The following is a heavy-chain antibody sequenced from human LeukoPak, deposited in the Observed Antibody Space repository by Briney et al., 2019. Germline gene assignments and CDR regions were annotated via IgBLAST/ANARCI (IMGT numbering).Heavy chain of an antibody. J-gene: IGHJ4*02. CDR3: ARECTIFGVDYFDY. CDR2: IYYSGST. D-gene: IGHD3-3*01. V-gene: IGHV4-31*03. CDR1: GDSISSGGYY. Sequence: TSETLSLTCTVSGDSISSGGYYWSWIRQHPGKGLEWIGYIYYSGSTYYNPSLKSRVTISVDTSKNQFSLKLSSVTAADTAVYYCARECTIFGVDYFDYWGQGTLVTVSS.